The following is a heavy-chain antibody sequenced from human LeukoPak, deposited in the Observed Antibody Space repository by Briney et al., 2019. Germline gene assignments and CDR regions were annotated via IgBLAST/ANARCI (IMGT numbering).Heavy chain of an antibody. D-gene: IGHD6-19*01. Sequence: GGSLRLSCTASGFSFSNHYMRWIRQAPGKGLEWVSNINEDGSNKWHLGSVKGRFTVSRDNARNSLNLQMNSLRVEDTAVYYWTRVIVAVPGYFDYFDFWGQGVLVTVSS. V-gene: IGHV3-7*01. CDR2: INEDGSNK. CDR1: GFSFSNHY. J-gene: IGHJ4*02. CDR3: TRVIVAVPGYFDYFDF.